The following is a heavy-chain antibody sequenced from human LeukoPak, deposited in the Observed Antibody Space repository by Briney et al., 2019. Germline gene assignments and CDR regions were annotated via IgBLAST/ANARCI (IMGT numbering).Heavy chain of an antibody. V-gene: IGHV4-34*01. D-gene: IGHD3-22*01. CDR2: INHSGST. CDR3: ARGDYYDSSGALSY. Sequence: PSETLSLTCTVSGGSISSYYWSWIRQPPGKGLEWIGEINHSGSTNYNPSLKSRVTISVDTSKNQFSLKLSSVTAADTAVYYCARGDYYDSSGALSYWGQGTLVTVSS. J-gene: IGHJ4*02. CDR1: GGSISSYY.